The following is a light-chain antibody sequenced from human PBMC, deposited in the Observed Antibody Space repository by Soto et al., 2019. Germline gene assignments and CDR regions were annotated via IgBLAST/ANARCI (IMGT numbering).Light chain of an antibody. J-gene: IGLJ1*01. CDR1: KSDIGAGYD. CDR2: GNT. V-gene: IGLV1-40*01. CDR3: QSFESSLSCYV. Sequence: QSVLTQPPSVSGAPGQRVTISCTGSKSDIGAGYDVHWYQQFPGAAPKLLIYGNTNRPSGVPDRFSGYRSGTSASLAITGLQAEDEADYFCQSFESSLSCYVFGTGTKVTVL.